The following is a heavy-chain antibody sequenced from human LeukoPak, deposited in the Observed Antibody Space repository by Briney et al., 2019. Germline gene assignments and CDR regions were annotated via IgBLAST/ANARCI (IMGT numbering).Heavy chain of an antibody. CDR1: GGSIGNYY. CDR3: ARGIRIVGATIEYFDY. CDR2: IYYSGST. J-gene: IGHJ4*02. V-gene: IGHV4-59*01. D-gene: IGHD1-26*01. Sequence: SETLSLTCTVSGGSIGNYYWSWLRQPPGKGLEWIGYIYYSGSTNYNPSLKSRVTISVDTSKNQFSLKLSSVTAADTAVYYCARGIRIVGATIEYFDYWGQGTLVTVSS.